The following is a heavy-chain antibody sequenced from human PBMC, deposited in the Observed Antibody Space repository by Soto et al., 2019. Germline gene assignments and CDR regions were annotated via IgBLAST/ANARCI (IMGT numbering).Heavy chain of an antibody. D-gene: IGHD3-10*01. J-gene: IGHJ4*02. CDR3: VRGQYYFDY. V-gene: IGHV3-30*03. CDR2: ISYDGSNK. CDR1: GFPSTTYG. Sequence: QVQLVESGGGVVQPGRSLRLSCAASGFPSTTYGMHWVREGPGKGLEWVAVISYDGSNKYYADSVKGRFTISRDNSKNTLYLQMNSLRPEDTALYYCVRGQYYFDYRGQGTLVTVSS.